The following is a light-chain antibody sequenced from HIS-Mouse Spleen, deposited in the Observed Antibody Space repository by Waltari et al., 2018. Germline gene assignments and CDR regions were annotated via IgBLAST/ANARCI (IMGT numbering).Light chain of an antibody. CDR2: EGS. CDR3: CSYAGSSTLV. CDR1: SIYVGSYNL. V-gene: IGLV2-23*01. J-gene: IGLJ2*01. Sequence: QSALTQPASVSGSPGQSITISCTGTSIYVGSYNLVAWYQQHPGKAPQRMIYEGSKRPSGVSNRFSGSKSGNTASLTISGLQAEDEADYYCCSYAGSSTLVFGGGTKLTVL.